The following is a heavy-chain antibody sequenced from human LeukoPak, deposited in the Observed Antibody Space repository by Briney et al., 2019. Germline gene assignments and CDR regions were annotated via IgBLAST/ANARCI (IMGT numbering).Heavy chain of an antibody. D-gene: IGHD6-13*01. CDR1: GFTFNNYV. CDR3: AKASREYSNTWYY. Sequence: GGSLRLSCAASGFTFNNYVMSWVRRAPGKGLEWVSSVSGTGDSTYYADSVKGRFTISRDNFKNRLYLQMNSLRDDDTAVYYCAKASREYSNTWYYWGQGTLVTVSS. CDR2: VSGTGDST. V-gene: IGHV3-23*01. J-gene: IGHJ4*02.